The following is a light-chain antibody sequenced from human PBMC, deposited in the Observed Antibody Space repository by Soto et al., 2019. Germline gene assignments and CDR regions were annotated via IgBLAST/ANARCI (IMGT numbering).Light chain of an antibody. CDR3: QQYNTFWT. Sequence: DIQMTQSPSTLSASVGDRVTITCRASQNIGSWLAWYQQKPGKAPKSLIYDASSLESGVPSRFSGSGSGTEFTLTICSLQPDDFATYYCQQYNTFWTFGQGTKVDIK. CDR2: DAS. V-gene: IGKV1-5*01. J-gene: IGKJ1*01. CDR1: QNIGSW.